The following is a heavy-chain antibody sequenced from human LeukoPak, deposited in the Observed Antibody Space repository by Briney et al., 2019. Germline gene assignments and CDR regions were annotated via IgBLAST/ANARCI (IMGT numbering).Heavy chain of an antibody. J-gene: IGHJ3*02. V-gene: IGHV4-39*01. Sequence: SETLSLTCTVSGGSISSSSYYWGWIRQPPGKGLEWIGSIYYSGSTYYNPSLKSRVTISVDTSKNQFSLKLSSVTAADTALYYCASPVGSYDFWSGLDAFDIWGQGTMVTVSS. CDR2: IYYSGST. CDR1: GGSISSSSYY. D-gene: IGHD3-3*01. CDR3: ASPVGSYDFWSGLDAFDI.